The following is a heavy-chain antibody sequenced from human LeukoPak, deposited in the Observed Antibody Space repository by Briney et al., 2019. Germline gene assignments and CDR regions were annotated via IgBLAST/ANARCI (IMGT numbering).Heavy chain of an antibody. Sequence: GGSLRLSCAASGFTFSSYWMSLVRQAPGKGLEWVANIKQDGSEKYYVDSVKGRFTISRDNAKSSLYLQMNSLRAGDTAVYYCARVASSGWRLDAFDIWGQGTMVTVSS. D-gene: IGHD6-19*01. CDR2: IKQDGSEK. V-gene: IGHV3-7*01. CDR1: GFTFSSYW. J-gene: IGHJ3*02. CDR3: ARVASSGWRLDAFDI.